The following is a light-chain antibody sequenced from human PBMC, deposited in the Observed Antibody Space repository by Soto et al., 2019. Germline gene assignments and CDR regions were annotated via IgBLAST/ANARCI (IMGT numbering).Light chain of an antibody. CDR3: QQFKSGTWT. V-gene: IGKV3-20*01. J-gene: IGKJ1*01. Sequence: EIVLTQSPGTLSLSPGERATLSCRASQSVSRTYLAWYQQKPVQSPRLLIYATSSRATGIPDRFSGSGSGTEFILTINGLQPDDFATYFCQQFKSGTWTFGQGTKVDIK. CDR1: QSVSRTY. CDR2: ATS.